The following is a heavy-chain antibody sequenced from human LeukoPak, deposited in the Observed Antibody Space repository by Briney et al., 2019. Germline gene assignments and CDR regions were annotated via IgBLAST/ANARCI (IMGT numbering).Heavy chain of an antibody. D-gene: IGHD3-3*01. Sequence: SETLSLTCTVSGGSISSSDYYWGWIRQPPGKGLEWIGSIYYSGSTYYNPSLKSRVTISVDTSKNQFSLKLSSVTAADTAVYYCARLPGRITIFGVRGNWFDPWGQGTLVTVSS. CDR2: IYYSGST. J-gene: IGHJ5*02. CDR1: GGSISSSDYY. V-gene: IGHV4-39*01. CDR3: ARLPGRITIFGVRGNWFDP.